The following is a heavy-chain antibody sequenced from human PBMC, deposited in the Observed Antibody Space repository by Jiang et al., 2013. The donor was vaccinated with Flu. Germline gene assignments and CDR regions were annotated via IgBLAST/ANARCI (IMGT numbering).Heavy chain of an antibody. D-gene: IGHD3-16*01. V-gene: IGHV4-34*01. CDR3: ARRRNTYPFDY. CDR2: INHSGST. Sequence: LKPSETLSLTCAVYGGSFSGYYWSWIRQPPGKGLEWIGEINHSGSTNYNPSLKSRVTISVDTSRNQFSLKLSSVTAADTAVYYCARRRNTYPFDYWGQGTLVTVSS. J-gene: IGHJ4*02. CDR1: GGSFSGYY.